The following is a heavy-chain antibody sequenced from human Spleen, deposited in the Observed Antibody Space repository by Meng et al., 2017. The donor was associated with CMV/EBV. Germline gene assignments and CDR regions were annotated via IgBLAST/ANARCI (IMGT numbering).Heavy chain of an antibody. CDR2: ISGTTGIT. CDR1: GFSFKDFA. J-gene: IGHJ4*02. Sequence: GESLKISCAASGFSFKDFAMNWVRQDPGKGLQWVSSISGTTGITYYADSVKGRFTISRDNSRNTLYLQMNSLRAEDTAVYYCARVWRGRVYSSSWYSGYFDNWGQGTLVTVSS. V-gene: IGHV3-23*01. D-gene: IGHD6-13*01. CDR3: ARVWRGRVYSSSWYSGYFDN.